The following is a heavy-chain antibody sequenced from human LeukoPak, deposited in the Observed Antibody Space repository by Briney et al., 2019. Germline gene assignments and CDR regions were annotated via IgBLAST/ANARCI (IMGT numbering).Heavy chain of an antibody. D-gene: IGHD3-22*01. Sequence: GGSLRLSCAASGFTVSSIHMVWVRQAPGKGLEWVSVTYTGGNSYYADSVKGRFIISRDISENTLYLQMNSLRAEDSALYYCARGGRGSAAVVAPRSFDIWGQGTMVTVSS. J-gene: IGHJ3*02. CDR3: ARGGRGSAAVVAPRSFDI. V-gene: IGHV3-53*01. CDR1: GFTVSSIH. CDR2: TYTGGNS.